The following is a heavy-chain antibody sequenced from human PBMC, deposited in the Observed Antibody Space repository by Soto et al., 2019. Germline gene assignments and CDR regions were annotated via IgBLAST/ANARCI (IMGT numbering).Heavy chain of an antibody. CDR3: ARVTYSSSAAPVCYYGTEI. CDR1: GGTSRGYG. D-gene: IGHD6-6*01. Sequence: VVPLRVRSGAAGGTSRGYGGRWVLQAPGKGPEWVAVVWYEGGNKHDADSVTGRFTISRDNSKNTLYLKMKRRRGEDTAVYYCARVTYSSSAAPVCYYGTEIRGNGTTVPGSS. J-gene: IGHJ6*01. V-gene: IGHV3-33*08. CDR2: VWYEGGNK.